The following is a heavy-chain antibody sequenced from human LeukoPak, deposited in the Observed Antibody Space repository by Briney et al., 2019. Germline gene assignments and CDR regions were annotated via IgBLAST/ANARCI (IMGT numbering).Heavy chain of an antibody. CDR2: IRFDGSTK. J-gene: IGHJ4*02. Sequence: GGSLRLSCAASGFTFSDYYMSWIRQAPGKGLEWVAVIRFDGSTKYYADSVRGRFTISRDNSKNTVYLEMNSLRAEDTAVYYCARAYSRESGYDFVFGNWGQGTLVSVSS. CDR3: ARAYSRESGYDFVFGN. D-gene: IGHD5-12*01. CDR1: GFTFSDYY. V-gene: IGHV3-33*08.